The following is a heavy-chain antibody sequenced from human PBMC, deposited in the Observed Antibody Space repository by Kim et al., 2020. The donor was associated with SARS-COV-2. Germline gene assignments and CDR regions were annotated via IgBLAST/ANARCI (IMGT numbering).Heavy chain of an antibody. CDR1: GFTFSSYC. CDR3: ERAPSGITIFGGVIGLLDYCLDV. V-gene: IGHV3-33*01. Sequence: GGSLRLSCAASGFTFSSYCMHWVRQAPGKGLEWVAVIWYDGSNKYYADSVKGRFTISRDNSKNTLYLQMNSLRAEDTAVYYCERAPSGITIFGGVIGLLDYCLDVWDKGTTNTIA. CDR2: IWYDGSNK. J-gene: IGHJ6*03. D-gene: IGHD3-3*01.